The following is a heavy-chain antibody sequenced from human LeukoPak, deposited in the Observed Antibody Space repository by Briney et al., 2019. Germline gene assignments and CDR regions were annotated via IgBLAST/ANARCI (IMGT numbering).Heavy chain of an antibody. D-gene: IGHD2-15*01. V-gene: IGHV4-59*08. J-gene: IGHJ4*02. CDR2: IYYSGTT. Sequence: PSETLSLTCTVSGGPISSYYWSWIRQPPGKGLEWIGYIYYSGTTKYNPSLNSRVTILVDTSKNQFSLKLSSVTAADTAVYYCVRHGYCSGGTCWVNWGQGTLVTVSS. CDR1: GGPISSYY. CDR3: VRHGYCSGGTCWVN.